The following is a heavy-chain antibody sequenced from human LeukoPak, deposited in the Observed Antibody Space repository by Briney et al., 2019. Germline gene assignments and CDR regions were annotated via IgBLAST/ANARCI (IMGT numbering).Heavy chain of an antibody. Sequence: GRSLRLSCAASGFTFSRYGMHWVRQAPGKGLEWVAVIWHDGSYEYYADSVKGRLTISRDNSKNTLYLQMNSLRAEDTAVYYCAKRPSYYYDLVAPYYWGQGTLVTVSS. CDR1: GFTFSRYG. CDR3: AKRPSYYYDLVAPYY. D-gene: IGHD3-22*01. V-gene: IGHV3-33*06. CDR2: IWHDGSYE. J-gene: IGHJ4*02.